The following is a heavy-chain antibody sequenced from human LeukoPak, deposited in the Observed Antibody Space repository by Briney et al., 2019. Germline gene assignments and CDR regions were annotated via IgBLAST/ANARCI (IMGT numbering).Heavy chain of an antibody. CDR3: ARVGGATTFYFDY. J-gene: IGHJ4*02. D-gene: IGHD1-26*01. CDR2: INPNSGGT. CDR1: GYTFTGYY. V-gene: IGHV1-2*02. Sequence: ASVKVSCKASGYTFTGYYMHWVRQAPGQGLEWMGWINPNSGGTNYAQKFQGRVTMTRDTSISKAYMELSRLRSDDTAVYYCARVGGATTFYFDYWGQGTLVTVSS.